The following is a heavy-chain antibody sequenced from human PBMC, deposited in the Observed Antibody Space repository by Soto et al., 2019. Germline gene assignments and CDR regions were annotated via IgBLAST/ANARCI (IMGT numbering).Heavy chain of an antibody. D-gene: IGHD5-12*01. V-gene: IGHV1-69*12. J-gene: IGHJ5*01. CDR3: ARVGGWLKTNGFDS. CDR2: IIPIFGTA. Sequence: QVQLVQSGAEVKKPGSSVKVSCKASGGTFSSYAISWVRQAPGQGLEWMGGIIPIFGTANYAQKFQGRVTITADESTSTAYMELSSLRSEDTALYYCARVGGWLKTNGFDSWGQGTLVTVSS. CDR1: GGTFSSYA.